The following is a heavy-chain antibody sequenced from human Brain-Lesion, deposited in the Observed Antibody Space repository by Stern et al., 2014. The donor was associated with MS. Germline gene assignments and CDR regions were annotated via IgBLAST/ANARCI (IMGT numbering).Heavy chain of an antibody. J-gene: IGHJ4*02. Sequence: QVQLVESGAEVKKPGASVKVSCKASGYTFSSYDITWGRQASGHGLEWMGWMNPYSGNTGYAQKFKGRVSMTSDPSISTGYMELTSLTSDDTAVYFCARAVRNQLLSEYWGQGTLVTVSS. V-gene: IGHV1-8*01. CDR2: MNPYSGNT. CDR3: ARAVRNQLLSEY. CDR1: GYTFSSYD. D-gene: IGHD2-2*01.